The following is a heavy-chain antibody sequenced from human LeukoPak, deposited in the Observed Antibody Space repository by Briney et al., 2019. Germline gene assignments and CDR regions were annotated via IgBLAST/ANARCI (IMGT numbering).Heavy chain of an antibody. CDR2: ISSSSSYV. Sequence: GGSLRLSCAASGFTFSSYSMNWVRQAPGKGLEWVSSISSSSSYVYYADSVKGRFTISRDNAKNLLYLQMNSLRAEDTAVYYCASTRGYSYGLFDYWGQGTLVTVSS. V-gene: IGHV3-21*01. J-gene: IGHJ4*02. CDR3: ASTRGYSYGLFDY. D-gene: IGHD5-18*01. CDR1: GFTFSSYS.